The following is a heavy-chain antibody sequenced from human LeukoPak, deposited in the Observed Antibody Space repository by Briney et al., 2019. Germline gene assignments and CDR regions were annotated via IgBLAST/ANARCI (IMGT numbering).Heavy chain of an antibody. V-gene: IGHV3-21*01. D-gene: IGHD6-19*01. Sequence: PGGALRLSCAASGFTFSSYSMNWVRQAPGKGLEWVSSISSSSSYIYYADSVKGRFTISIDNAKNSRYLQINNLRAEDTAVYYCARGGLIVADTLDYWGQGTLVTVSS. CDR2: ISSSSSYI. CDR1: GFTFSSYS. CDR3: ARGGLIVADTLDY. J-gene: IGHJ4*02.